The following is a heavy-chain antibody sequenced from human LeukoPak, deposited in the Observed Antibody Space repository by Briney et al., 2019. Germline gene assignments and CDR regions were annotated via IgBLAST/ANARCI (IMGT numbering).Heavy chain of an antibody. Sequence: PGGSLRLSCAASGFTFSPYFMNWVRQAPGKGLEWVSYISGSSSTIYYADSVKGRFTISRDNAKNSLYLQMNSLRDEDTAMYYCARDGTYGDYNYYYGLDVWGQGTPVTVSS. J-gene: IGHJ6*02. CDR3: ARDGTYGDYNYYYGLDV. D-gene: IGHD4-17*01. CDR1: GFTFSPYF. CDR2: ISGSSSTI. V-gene: IGHV3-48*02.